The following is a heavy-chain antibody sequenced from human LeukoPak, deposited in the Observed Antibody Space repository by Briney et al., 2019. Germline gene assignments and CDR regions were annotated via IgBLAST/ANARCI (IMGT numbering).Heavy chain of an antibody. V-gene: IGHV3-23*01. CDR1: GFTFSNYA. D-gene: IGHD1-1*01. CDR3: AEDPRGSVGYNSSLFRPASDL. Sequence: GGSLRLSCAVSGFTFSNYAMSWVRQAPGKGLEWVSSIGDSGYRTFYADSVKGRFTISRDNSKNTLYLQMNSLIAEDTALYYCAEDPRGSVGYNSSLFRPASDLWRQGTLVTVSS. J-gene: IGHJ4*02. CDR2: IGDSGYRT.